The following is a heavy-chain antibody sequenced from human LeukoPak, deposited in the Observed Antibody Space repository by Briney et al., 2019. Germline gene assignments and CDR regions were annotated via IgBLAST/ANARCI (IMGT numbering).Heavy chain of an antibody. CDR3: ARASAFDI. CDR2: INTKTGYP. Sequence: ASVKVSCKASGYDFSNYPINWVRQAPGQGLEWMGWINTKTGYPSYAQGFRGRFVFSLDTTDSTAHLQISSLKAEDTAVYFCARASAFDIWGQGTLVTVSS. V-gene: IGHV7-4-1*02. J-gene: IGHJ4*02. D-gene: IGHD3-9*01. CDR1: GYDFSNYP.